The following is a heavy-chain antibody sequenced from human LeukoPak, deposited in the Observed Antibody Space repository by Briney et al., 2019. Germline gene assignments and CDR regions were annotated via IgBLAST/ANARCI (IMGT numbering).Heavy chain of an antibody. J-gene: IGHJ4*02. CDR1: GFTFSSYS. D-gene: IGHD6-19*01. CDR3: ASTLPGTVAGDY. Sequence: GGSLRLSCAASGFTFSSYSMNWVRQAPGKGLEWASSISSSSSYIYYADSVKGRFTISRDNAKNSLYLQMNSLRAEDTAVYYCASTLPGTVAGDYWGQGTLVTVSS. V-gene: IGHV3-21*01. CDR2: ISSSSSYI.